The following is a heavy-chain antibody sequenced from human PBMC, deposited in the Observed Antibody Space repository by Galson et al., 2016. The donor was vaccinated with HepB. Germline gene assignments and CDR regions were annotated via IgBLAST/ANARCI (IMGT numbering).Heavy chain of an antibody. CDR1: GFTFSSYS. CDR2: ITSSSTPI. D-gene: IGHD1-26*01. V-gene: IGHV3-48*02. CDR3: ARRSLIIPYYYNMDV. Sequence: SLRLSCAASGFTFSSYSMNWVRQAPGKGLEWVSYITSSSTPIYYADSVKGRFTISRYNAKNSLYLQMNSLRDEDTAVYYCARRSLIIPYYYNMDVWGQGTTVTVSS. J-gene: IGHJ6*02.